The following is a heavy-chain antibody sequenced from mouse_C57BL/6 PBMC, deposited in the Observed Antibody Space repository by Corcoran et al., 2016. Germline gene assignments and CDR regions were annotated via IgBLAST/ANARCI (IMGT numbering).Heavy chain of an antibody. V-gene: IGHV1-80*01. Sequence: QVQLQQSGAELVKPGASVKISCKASGYAFSSYWMNWVKQRPGKGLEWFGQIYPGDGDTNYNGKFKGKATLTADKSSSTAYMQLSSLTSEDSAVYFCARPPPYGYLDVWCTGTTVTVSS. CDR2: IYPGDGDT. J-gene: IGHJ1*03. CDR1: GYAFSSYW. CDR3: ARPPPYGYLDV.